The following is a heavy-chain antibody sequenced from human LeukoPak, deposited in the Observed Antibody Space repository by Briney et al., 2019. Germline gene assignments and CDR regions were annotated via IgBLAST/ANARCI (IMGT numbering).Heavy chain of an antibody. V-gene: IGHV4-59*01. Sequence: SETLSLTCTVSGRSISSYYWSWIRQPPGKGLEWIGYIYYSGSTNYNPSLKSRVTISVDTSKNQFSLKLSSVTAADTAVYYCARYCSSTSCYNYFDYWGQGTLVTVSS. CDR3: ARYCSSTSCYNYFDY. J-gene: IGHJ4*02. D-gene: IGHD2-2*02. CDR1: GRSISSYY. CDR2: IYYSGST.